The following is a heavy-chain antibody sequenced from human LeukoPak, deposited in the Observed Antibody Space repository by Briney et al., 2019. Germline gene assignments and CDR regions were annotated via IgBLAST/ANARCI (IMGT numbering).Heavy chain of an antibody. CDR2: IRWNSGSI. V-gene: IGHV3-9*03. CDR1: GFTFDYYA. Sequence: SMRLSCGASGFTFDYYAMHWVRQATGKGLGGVSGIRWNSGSIGYADSVRGRFTISRDNAKNSLYLQMNSLRAEDMALYYCAKEDYYDSSGYYYPYFDYWGQGTLVTVSS. D-gene: IGHD3-22*01. CDR3: AKEDYYDSSGYYYPYFDY. J-gene: IGHJ4*02.